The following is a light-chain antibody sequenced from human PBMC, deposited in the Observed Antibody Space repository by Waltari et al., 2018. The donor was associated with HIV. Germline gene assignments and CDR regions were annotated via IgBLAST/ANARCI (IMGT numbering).Light chain of an antibody. V-gene: IGKV4-1*01. CDR2: WAS. CDR3: QQYYTTPLT. Sequence: DIVMTQSPDSLAVSLGERATINCKSSQSVSYTSNNKNYLAWYQQKPGQPPKLLIYWASTRESGVPDRFSGSGSGTDFTLTITSLQAEDVAVYYCQQYYTTPLTFGGGTQVEIK. CDR1: QSVSYTSNNKNY. J-gene: IGKJ4*01.